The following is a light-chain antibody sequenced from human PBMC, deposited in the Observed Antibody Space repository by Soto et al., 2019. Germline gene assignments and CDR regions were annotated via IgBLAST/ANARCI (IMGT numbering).Light chain of an antibody. CDR3: QSYDISLSGVL. CDR1: SSNIGTSYD. Sequence: QSVLTQPPSVSGAPGQRVTISCTGSSSNIGTSYDVHWYQQVPGTAPKLLIYGNNNRPSGVPDRFSGSKSGTSASLAITGLQAEDEADYYCQSYDISLSGVLFGGGTQLTVL. V-gene: IGLV1-40*01. J-gene: IGLJ2*01. CDR2: GNN.